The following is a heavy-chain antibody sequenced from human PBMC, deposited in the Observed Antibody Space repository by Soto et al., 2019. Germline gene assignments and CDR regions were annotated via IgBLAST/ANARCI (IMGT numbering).Heavy chain of an antibody. CDR2: IDPSDSDT. D-gene: IGHD3-22*01. Sequence: GESLKISCKGSGYSFTSYWISWVRQMPGKGLEWMGRIDPSDSDTNYSPSFQGHVTISADKSISTAYLQWSSLKASDTAMYYCSRHSSGDQLPRFDGENWFDPWGQGTLVTVSS. V-gene: IGHV5-10-1*01. CDR3: SRHSSGDQLPRFDGENWFDP. J-gene: IGHJ5*01. CDR1: GYSFTSYW.